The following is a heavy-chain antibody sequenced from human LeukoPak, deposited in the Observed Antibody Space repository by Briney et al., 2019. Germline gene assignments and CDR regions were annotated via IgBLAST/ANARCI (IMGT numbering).Heavy chain of an antibody. CDR1: GYTFTGYY. V-gene: IGHV1-2*02. CDR3: ARDVGGFETYYFDY. J-gene: IGHJ4*02. D-gene: IGHD3-10*01. Sequence: GASVKVSCKASGYTFTGYYMHWVRQAPGQGLEWMGWINPNSGGTNCAQKFQGRVTMTRDTSISTAYMELSRLRSDDTAVYYCARDVGGFETYYFDYWGQGTLVTVSS. CDR2: INPNSGGT.